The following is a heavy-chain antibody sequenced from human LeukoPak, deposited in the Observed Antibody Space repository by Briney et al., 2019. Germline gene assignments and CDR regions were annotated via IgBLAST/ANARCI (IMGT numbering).Heavy chain of an antibody. J-gene: IGHJ5*02. D-gene: IGHD3-22*01. Sequence: GGSLRLSCAASGFTVSSNYMSWVRQAPGKGPEWVSVIYSGGSTYYADSVKGRFTISRDNSKNTLYLQMNSLRAEDTAVYYCARFYYDSSGYYNWFDPWGQGTLVTVSS. CDR3: ARFYYDSSGYYNWFDP. V-gene: IGHV3-53*01. CDR1: GFTVSSNY. CDR2: IYSGGST.